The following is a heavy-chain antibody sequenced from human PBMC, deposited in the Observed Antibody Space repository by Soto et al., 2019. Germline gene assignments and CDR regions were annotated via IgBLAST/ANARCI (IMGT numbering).Heavy chain of an antibody. CDR1: GYTFTSYA. J-gene: IGHJ6*02. Sequence: QVQLVQSGAEEKKPGTSVKVSCKASGYTFTSYAMHWVRQAPGQRLEWMGWINAGNGNTKYSQKFQGRVTITRDTSASTAYMELSSLRSEDTAVYYCARVEIAYYYYYGMDVWGQGTTVTVPS. CDR2: INAGNGNT. D-gene: IGHD3-22*01. V-gene: IGHV1-3*05. CDR3: ARVEIAYYYYYGMDV.